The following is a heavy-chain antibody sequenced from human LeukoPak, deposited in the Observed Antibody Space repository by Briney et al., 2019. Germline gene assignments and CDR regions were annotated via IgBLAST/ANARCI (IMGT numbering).Heavy chain of an antibody. V-gene: IGHV4-31*03. J-gene: IGHJ4*02. CDR2: INHSGST. Sequence: SQTLSLTCTVSGGSLSSGGYYWSWIRQHPGKGLEWIGEINHSGSTNYNPSLKSRVTISVDTSKNQFSLKLSSVTAADTAVYYCARGSRDSSGYYVYPPSFFDYWGQGTLVTVSS. CDR3: ARGSRDSSGYYVYPPSFFDY. CDR1: GGSLSSGGYY. D-gene: IGHD3-22*01.